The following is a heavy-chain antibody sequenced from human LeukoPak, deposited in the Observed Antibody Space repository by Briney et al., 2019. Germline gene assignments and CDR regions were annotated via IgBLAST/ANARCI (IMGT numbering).Heavy chain of an antibody. CDR3: ARVYNWNDGWFDP. J-gene: IGHJ5*02. Sequence: ASVKVSCKASGYTFTSYDINWVRQATGQGLEWMGWMNPNSGNTGYAQKFQGRVTMTRNTSISTAYMELSSLRSEDTAVYYCARVYNWNDGWFDPWGQGTLVIVAS. CDR1: GYTFTSYD. CDR2: MNPNSGNT. V-gene: IGHV1-8*01. D-gene: IGHD1-20*01.